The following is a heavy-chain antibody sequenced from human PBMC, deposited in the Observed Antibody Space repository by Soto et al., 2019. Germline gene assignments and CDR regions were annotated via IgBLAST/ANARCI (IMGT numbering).Heavy chain of an antibody. V-gene: IGHV5-51*01. Sequence: PGESLKISCKASGYSFSTYWIAWVRQRPGKALDWIGIIYPGDSDTRYSPSFQGQVTISVDNSIDTAYLEWTTLRASDSAMYYCARHSLATQPGDYWGQGTRVTVSS. CDR3: ARHSLATQPGDY. CDR2: IYPGDSDT. D-gene: IGHD5-12*01. CDR1: GYSFSTYW. J-gene: IGHJ4*02.